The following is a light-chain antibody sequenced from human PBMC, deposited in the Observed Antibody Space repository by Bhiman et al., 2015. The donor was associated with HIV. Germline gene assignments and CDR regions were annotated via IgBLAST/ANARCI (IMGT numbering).Light chain of an antibody. CDR3: QAWDSSTHVI. Sequence: SYELTQPPSVSVSPGQTASITCSGDKLGNKYACWYQQRPGQSPVLVIYQDTKRPSGIPERFSGSNSGNTATLTISGTQAMDEADYYCQAWDSSTHVIFGG. J-gene: IGLJ2*01. CDR1: KLGNKY. V-gene: IGLV3-1*01. CDR2: QDT.